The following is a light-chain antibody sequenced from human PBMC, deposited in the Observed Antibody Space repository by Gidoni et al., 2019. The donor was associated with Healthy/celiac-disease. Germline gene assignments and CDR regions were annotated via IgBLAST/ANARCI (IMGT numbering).Light chain of an antibody. CDR3: QQSYSNPLT. Sequence: DIMMSQSPSSLSASVGDSVTITCRASQRISSYLNWYQQKPGKAPKLLIYAASSLQSGVPSRFSGSGSGTDFTLTISSLQPEDFATYYCQQSYSNPLTFXAXTKVDIK. V-gene: IGKV1-39*01. J-gene: IGKJ3*01. CDR2: AAS. CDR1: QRISSY.